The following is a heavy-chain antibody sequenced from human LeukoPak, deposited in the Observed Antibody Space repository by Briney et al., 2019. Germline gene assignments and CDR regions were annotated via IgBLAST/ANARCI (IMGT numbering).Heavy chain of an antibody. CDR2: ISSSSSI. CDR3: ARDYYYDSSGYYPDY. CDR1: GFTFSSYT. J-gene: IGHJ4*02. D-gene: IGHD3-22*01. Sequence: PGGSLRLSCAAPGFTFSSYTMNWVRQAPGKGLEWVSSISSSSSIYYADSVKGRFTISRDNAKNSLFLQMNSLRAGDTAVYYCARDYYYDSSGYYPDYWGQGTLVTVSS. V-gene: IGHV3-21*01.